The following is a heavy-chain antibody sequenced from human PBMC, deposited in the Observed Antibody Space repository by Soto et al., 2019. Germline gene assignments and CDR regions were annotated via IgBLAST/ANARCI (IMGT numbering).Heavy chain of an antibody. Sequence: ASETLSLTCAVYGGSFSRYYWSWIRQPPGKGLEWIGEINHSGSTNYNPSLKSRVTISVDTSKNQFSLKLSSVTAADTAVYYCAREMGSGYKGLFAYWGQGT. CDR3: AREMGSGYKGLFAY. CDR2: INHSGST. J-gene: IGHJ4*02. CDR1: GGSFSRYY. D-gene: IGHD3-22*01. V-gene: IGHV4-34*01.